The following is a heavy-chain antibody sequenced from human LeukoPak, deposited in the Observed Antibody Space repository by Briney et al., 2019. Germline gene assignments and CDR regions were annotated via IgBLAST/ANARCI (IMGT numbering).Heavy chain of an antibody. J-gene: IGHJ4*02. D-gene: IGHD6-19*01. CDR1: GGSISSSSYY. V-gene: IGHV4-39*01. Sequence: PSETLSLTCTVSGGSISSSSYYWGWIRQPPGKGLEWIGSIYYSGSAYYNPSLKSRVTISVDTSKNQFSLKLSSVTAADTAVYYCARVKPWRGQWLVLFDYWGQGTLVTVSS. CDR2: IYYSGSA. CDR3: ARVKPWRGQWLVLFDY.